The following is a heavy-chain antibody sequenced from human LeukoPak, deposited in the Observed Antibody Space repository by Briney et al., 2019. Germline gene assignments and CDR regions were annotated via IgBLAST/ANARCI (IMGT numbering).Heavy chain of an antibody. J-gene: IGHJ4*02. CDR2: IIPIFGTA. Sequence: ASVKVSCKASGGTFSSYAISWVRQAPGQGLEWMGGIIPIFGTANYAQKFQGRVTITADKSTSTAYMELSSLRSEDTAVYYCARGQLLWFGESVPDFDYWGQGTLVTVSS. CDR3: ARGQLLWFGESVPDFDY. CDR1: GGTFSSYA. D-gene: IGHD3-10*01. V-gene: IGHV1-69*06.